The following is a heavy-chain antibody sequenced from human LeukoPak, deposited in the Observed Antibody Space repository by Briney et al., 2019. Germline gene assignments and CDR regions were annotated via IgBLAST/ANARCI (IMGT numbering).Heavy chain of an antibody. CDR3: ARDRPYGSYDY. J-gene: IGHJ4*02. D-gene: IGHD1-26*01. Sequence: KPGGSLRLSCAASGFSFSTNWMTWVRQAPGKGLEWLASIKYDGSDKYYVESVKGRFTISRDNAKSSLYLQMDSLRVEDTAVYYCARDRPYGSYDYWGQGTLVTVSS. V-gene: IGHV3-7*01. CDR1: GFSFSTNW. CDR2: IKYDGSDK.